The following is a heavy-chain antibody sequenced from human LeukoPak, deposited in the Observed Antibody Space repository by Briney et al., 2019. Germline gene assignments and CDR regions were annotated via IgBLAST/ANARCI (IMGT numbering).Heavy chain of an antibody. J-gene: IGHJ4*02. Sequence: GGSLRLSCAASGFTFSSFLMHWVRQAPGKGLVWVSLINSDGRTTRYADSVKGRFTISRDNAKNTLYLQMNSLRAEDTAVYYCATDLTGSIDYWGQGTLVTVSS. CDR3: ATDLTGSIDY. D-gene: IGHD3-9*01. CDR2: INSDGRTT. CDR1: GFTFSSFL. V-gene: IGHV3-74*01.